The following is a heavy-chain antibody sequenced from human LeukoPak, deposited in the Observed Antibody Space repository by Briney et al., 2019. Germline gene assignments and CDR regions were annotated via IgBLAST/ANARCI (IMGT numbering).Heavy chain of an antibody. CDR1: GGSISSSSYY. Sequence: SETLSLTCTVSGGSISSSSYYWGWIRQPPGKGLEWIGSMYYSGSTYYNPSLKSRVTISVDTSKNQFSLKLSSVTAADTAVYYCARANIDPGYFDYWGQGTLVTVSS. V-gene: IGHV4-39*07. CDR2: MYYSGST. J-gene: IGHJ4*02. CDR3: ARANIDPGYFDY.